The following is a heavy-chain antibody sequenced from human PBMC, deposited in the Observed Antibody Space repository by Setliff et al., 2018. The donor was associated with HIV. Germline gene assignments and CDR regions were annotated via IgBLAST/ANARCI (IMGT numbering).Heavy chain of an antibody. CDR1: GFTFSSYW. CDR3: AREGYCSGGSCYRAFDY. J-gene: IGHJ4*02. V-gene: IGHV3-74*01. Sequence: GGSLRLSCAASGFTFSSYWMHWVRQAPGKGLVWVSRMNSDGSSTSYADSVKGRFTISRDNAKNTLYLQMNSLRAEDTAVYYCAREGYCSGGSCYRAFDYWGQGTLVTVSS. D-gene: IGHD2-15*01. CDR2: MNSDGSST.